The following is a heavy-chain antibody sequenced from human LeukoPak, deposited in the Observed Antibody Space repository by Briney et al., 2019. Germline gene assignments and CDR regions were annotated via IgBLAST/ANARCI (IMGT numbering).Heavy chain of an antibody. Sequence: GGSLRLSCAASGFTLSTYWIHCVRQAPRRGVVWVSRLSPDGSSSNYADSVKGRFTVSRDNAKNTLYLQMNSLRADDTAVYYCTRSPSLGGSYWGFDYWGQGTLLTVSS. CDR2: LSPDGSSS. J-gene: IGHJ4*02. CDR3: TRSPSLGGSYWGFDY. CDR1: GFTLSTYW. D-gene: IGHD1-26*01. V-gene: IGHV3-74*01.